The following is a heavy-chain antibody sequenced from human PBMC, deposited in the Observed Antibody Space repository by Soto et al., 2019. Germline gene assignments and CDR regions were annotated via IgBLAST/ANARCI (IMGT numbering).Heavy chain of an antibody. D-gene: IGHD3-10*01. V-gene: IGHV1-18*04. CDR3: ARDKGALWFGDQMVDY. CDR1: GYTFTSYG. CDR2: ISAYNGNT. Sequence: QVQLVQSGAEVKKPGASVKVSCKASGYTFTSYGISWVRQAPGQGLEWMGWISAYNGNTNYAQKLQGRVTMTTDTSTSKAYMEVRSLRSDDTAVYYCARDKGALWFGDQMVDYWGQGTLVTVSS. J-gene: IGHJ4*02.